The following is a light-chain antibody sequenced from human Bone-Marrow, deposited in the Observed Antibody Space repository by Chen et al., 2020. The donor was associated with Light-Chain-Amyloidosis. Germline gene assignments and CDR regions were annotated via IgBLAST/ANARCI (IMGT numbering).Light chain of an antibody. J-gene: IGKJ4*01. CDR2: DAS. Sequence: EIVLTQSPATLSLSPGERATLSCRASQSVSSYLAWYQQKHGQAPRLLIYDASNRATGIPARFSGSGSGTDFTLTISSLEPEDFAVYYCQQRSHWPTFGGGTKVEIK. CDR3: QQRSHWPT. V-gene: IGKV3-11*01. CDR1: QSVSSY.